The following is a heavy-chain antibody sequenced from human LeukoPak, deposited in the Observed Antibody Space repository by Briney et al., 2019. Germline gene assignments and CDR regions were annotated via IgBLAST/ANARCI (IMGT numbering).Heavy chain of an antibody. Sequence: GGSLRLSCAASGFTVSSNYMSWVRQAPGKGLEWVSVIYSGGSTYYADSVKGRFTISRDNSKNTLYLQMSSLRAEDTAVYYRAKEKRSSGPYYFDYWGQGTLVTVSS. CDR3: AKEKRSSGPYYFDY. V-gene: IGHV3-53*01. J-gene: IGHJ4*02. CDR1: GFTVSSNY. D-gene: IGHD3-22*01. CDR2: IYSGGST.